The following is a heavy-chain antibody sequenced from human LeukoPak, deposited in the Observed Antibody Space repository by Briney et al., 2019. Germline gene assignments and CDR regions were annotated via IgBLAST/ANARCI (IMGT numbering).Heavy chain of an antibody. V-gene: IGHV3-7*01. D-gene: IGHD3-22*01. Sequence: ESGGSLRLSCAASRFTFSSYWMSWVRQAPGKGLEWVANIRQDGSEEFYVDSVKGRFTISRDNAKNSLYLQMNSLRAEDTAVYYCARDGDDSSGYYGDYWGQGTLVTVSS. CDR1: RFTFSSYW. J-gene: IGHJ4*02. CDR3: ARDGDDSSGYYGDY. CDR2: IRQDGSEE.